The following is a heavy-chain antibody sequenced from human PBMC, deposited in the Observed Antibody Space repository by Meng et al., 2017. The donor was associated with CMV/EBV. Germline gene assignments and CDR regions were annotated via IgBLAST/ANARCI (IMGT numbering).Heavy chain of an antibody. J-gene: IGHJ4*02. D-gene: IGHD3-22*01. Sequence: GGSLRLSCAASRFTFSSYEMNWVRQAPGKGLEWVSYISSSGSTIYYADSVKGRFTISRDNAKNSLYLQMNSLRAEDTAVYYCARLQDSSGYYRVVVTIDYWGQGTLVTVSS. CDR1: RFTFSSYE. CDR2: ISSSGSTI. CDR3: ARLQDSSGYYRVVVTIDY. V-gene: IGHV3-48*03.